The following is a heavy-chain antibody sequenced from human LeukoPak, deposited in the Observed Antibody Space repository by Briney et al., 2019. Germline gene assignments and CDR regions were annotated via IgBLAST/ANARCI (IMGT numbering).Heavy chain of an antibody. V-gene: IGHV3-7*01. CDR3: ARSQYLPQDVFNV. CDR2: INQDGSER. D-gene: IGHD2/OR15-2a*01. J-gene: IGHJ3*01. CDR1: GFTFSSYY. Sequence: GGPLRLSCTASGFTFSSYYMGWVRQSPGKGLEWVGNINQDGSEREYVDSVGGRFSISRDNAKNSVYLQMNSLRVDDTAKYYCARSQYLPQDVFNVGGPGTMVSVSS.